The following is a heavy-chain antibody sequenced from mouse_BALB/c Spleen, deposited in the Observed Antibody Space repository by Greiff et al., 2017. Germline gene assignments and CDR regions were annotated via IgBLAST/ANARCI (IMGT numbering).Heavy chain of an antibody. CDR2: ISYSGST. Sequence: EVQLVESGPGLVKPSQSLSLTCTVTGYSITSDYAWNWIRQFPGNKLEWMGYISYSGSTSYNPSLKSRISITRDTSKNQFFLQLNSVTTEDTATYYCARQGYGKWFAYWGQGTLVTVSA. CDR1: GYSITSDYA. J-gene: IGHJ3*01. CDR3: ARQGYGKWFAY. D-gene: IGHD2-10*02. V-gene: IGHV3-2*02.